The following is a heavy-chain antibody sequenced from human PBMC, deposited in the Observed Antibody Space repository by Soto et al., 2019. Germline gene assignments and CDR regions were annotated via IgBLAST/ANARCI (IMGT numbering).Heavy chain of an antibody. J-gene: IGHJ4*02. CDR3: ARDPLYSSGWYYFDY. CDR1: GGSISSYY. V-gene: IGHV4-59*01. Sequence: PSETLSLTCTVSGGSISSYYWSWIRQPPGKGLEWIGYIYYSGSTNYNPSLKSRVTISVDTSKNQFSLKLSSVTAADTAVYYCARDPLYSSGWYYFDYWGQGTLVTVS. CDR2: IYYSGST. D-gene: IGHD6-19*01.